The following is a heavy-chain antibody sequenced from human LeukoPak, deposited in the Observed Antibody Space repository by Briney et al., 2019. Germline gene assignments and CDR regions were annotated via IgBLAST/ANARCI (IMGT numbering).Heavy chain of an antibody. CDR3: ARDSDYYGSGSWSY. CDR1: GFTFDDYG. Sequence: GGYLRLSCAASGFTFDDYGMSWVRQAPGKGLEWVSGINWNGGSTGYADSVKGRFTISRDNAKNSLYLQMNSLRAEDTALYYCARDSDYYGSGSWSYWGQGTLVTVSS. V-gene: IGHV3-20*04. D-gene: IGHD3-10*01. J-gene: IGHJ4*02. CDR2: INWNGGST.